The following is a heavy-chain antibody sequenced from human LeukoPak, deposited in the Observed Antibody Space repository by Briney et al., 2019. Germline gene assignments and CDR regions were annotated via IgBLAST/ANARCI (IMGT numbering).Heavy chain of an antibody. Sequence: SETLSLTCTVSGGSISSYYWSWIRQPPGKGLEWIGYIYYSGSTNYNPSLKSRVTISVDTSKNQFSLKLSSVTAADTAVYYCARGNRGSGTIHTVNDYWGQGTLVTVSS. CDR3: ARGNRGSGTIHTVNDY. J-gene: IGHJ4*02. CDR1: GGSISSYY. V-gene: IGHV4-59*12. D-gene: IGHD7-27*01. CDR2: IYYSGST.